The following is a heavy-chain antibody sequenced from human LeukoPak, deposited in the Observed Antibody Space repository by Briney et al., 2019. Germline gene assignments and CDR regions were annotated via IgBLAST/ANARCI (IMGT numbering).Heavy chain of an antibody. Sequence: ASVKVSCKVSGYTLTELSMHWVRQAPGKGLEWMGGFDPEDGETIYAQKFQGRVTMTEDTSTDTAYMELSSLRSEDTAVYYCATAVLHLTVAYSYGDFDYWGQGTLVTVSS. J-gene: IGHJ4*02. V-gene: IGHV1-24*01. CDR1: GYTLTELS. CDR2: FDPEDGET. D-gene: IGHD5-18*01. CDR3: ATAVLHLTVAYSYGDFDY.